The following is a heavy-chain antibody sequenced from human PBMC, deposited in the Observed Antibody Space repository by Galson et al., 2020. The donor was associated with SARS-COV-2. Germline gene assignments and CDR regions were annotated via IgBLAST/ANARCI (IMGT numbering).Heavy chain of an antibody. J-gene: IGHJ6*01. D-gene: IGHD2-21*01. CDR1: GRSFSDYS. CDR2: ISHSGRT. Sequence: SETMSLTSALYGRSFSDYSSTCVRQPPGNGLEWIGAISHSGRTNYSTSLKSRVFISVDTSKNQSSLKLRSVTAADTAVYYCARGGRRPIMVVEVYYVSTTVWGKGTTGTGSS. V-gene: IGHV4-34*01. CDR3: ARGGRRPIMVVEVYYVSTTV.